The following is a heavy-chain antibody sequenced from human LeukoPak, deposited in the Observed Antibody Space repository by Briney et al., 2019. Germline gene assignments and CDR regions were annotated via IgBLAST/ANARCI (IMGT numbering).Heavy chain of an antibody. CDR2: IDDSGRT. CDR1: GGSISSYS. D-gene: IGHD6-6*01. V-gene: IGHV4-59*01. Sequence: SETLSLTCTVSGGSISSYSWSWIRQPPGKGLEWIGYIDDSGRTNYNPSLKSRISISEDTSKNQFFLKLSSVTAADTAVYYCARVAARNYYYMDVWGKGTTVTVSS. CDR3: ARVAARNYYYMDV. J-gene: IGHJ6*03.